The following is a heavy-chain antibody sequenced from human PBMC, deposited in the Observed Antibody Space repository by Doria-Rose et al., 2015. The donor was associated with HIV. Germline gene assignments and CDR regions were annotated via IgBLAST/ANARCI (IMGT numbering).Heavy chain of an antibody. V-gene: IGHV2-26*01. D-gene: IGHD6-13*01. CDR3: ARIKSSRWYHKYYFDF. Sequence: QITLKESSPVPVKPTETLTLTCTVSGVSLSSPGMGVSWIRQPPGKALEWLANIFSDDERSYKTSLKSRLTISRGPSKSQVVLTITDMDPVDTATYYCARIKSSRWYHKYYFDFWGQGTLVIVSA. J-gene: IGHJ4*02. CDR2: IFSDDER. CDR1: GVSLSSPGMG.